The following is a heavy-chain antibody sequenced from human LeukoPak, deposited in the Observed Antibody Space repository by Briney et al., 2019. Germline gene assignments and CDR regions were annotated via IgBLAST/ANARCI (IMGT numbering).Heavy chain of an antibody. D-gene: IGHD3-10*01. CDR3: SRDLVGGLIPPGY. Sequence: RGSRRLSCGASRFSLTNYWMHWVRQVPGEGLVWVARVSNVGSTTKYMDSVKGRFTLSRDTATNPVYLQMSSLRAADTAVYYCSRDLVGGLIPPGYWGQGTLVTVSS. CDR1: RFSLTNYW. J-gene: IGHJ4*02. CDR2: VSNVGSTT. V-gene: IGHV3-74*03.